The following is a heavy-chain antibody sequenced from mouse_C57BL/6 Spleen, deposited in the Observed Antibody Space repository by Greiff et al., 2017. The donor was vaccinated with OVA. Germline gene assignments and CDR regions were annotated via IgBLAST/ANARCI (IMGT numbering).Heavy chain of an antibody. CDR3: ARNSNYGWFAY. D-gene: IGHD2-5*01. CDR1: GYAFTNYL. Sequence: VQLQQSGAELVRPGTSVKVSCKASGYAFTNYLLEWVKQRPGQGLEWIGVINPGSGGTNYNETFKGKATLTAAKSSSTAYMQVSSLTSEDSAVYFCARNSNYGWFAYWGQGTLVTVSA. J-gene: IGHJ3*01. V-gene: IGHV1-54*01. CDR2: INPGSGGT.